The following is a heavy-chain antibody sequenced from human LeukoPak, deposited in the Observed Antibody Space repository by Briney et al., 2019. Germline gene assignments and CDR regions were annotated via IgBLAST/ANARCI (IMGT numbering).Heavy chain of an antibody. Sequence: ASVKVSCKASGYTFTSYAISWVRQAPGQGLEWMGGIIPIFGTANYAQKFQGRVTITTDESTSTAYMELSSLRSEDTAVYYCAREGLTYYYDSSGYSDEPLFDYWGQGTLVTVSS. CDR1: GYTFTSYA. CDR2: IIPIFGTA. CDR3: AREGLTYYYDSSGYSDEPLFDY. V-gene: IGHV1-69*05. J-gene: IGHJ4*02. D-gene: IGHD3-22*01.